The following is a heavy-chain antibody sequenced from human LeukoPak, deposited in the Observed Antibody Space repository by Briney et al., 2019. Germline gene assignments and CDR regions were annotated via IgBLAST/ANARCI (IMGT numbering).Heavy chain of an antibody. D-gene: IGHD2-2*01. CDR1: GGSISSGGYY. J-gene: IGHJ3*02. CDR3: ARDLGSSTSCYPGSSGCPHDAFDI. V-gene: IGHV4-31*03. CDR2: IYYSGST. Sequence: PSQTLSLTCTVSGGSISSGGYYWSWIRQHPGKGLEWIGYIYYSGSTYYNPSLKSRVTISVDTSKNQFSLRLSSVTAADTAVYYCARDLGSSTSCYPGSSGCPHDAFDIWGQGTMVTVSS.